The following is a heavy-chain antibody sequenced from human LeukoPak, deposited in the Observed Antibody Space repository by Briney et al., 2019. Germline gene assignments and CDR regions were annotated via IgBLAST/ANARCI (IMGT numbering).Heavy chain of an antibody. CDR3: ARGLRIVGNYYDSSGYYSSWFDP. Sequence: SQTLSLTCTVSGGSISSGGYYWSWIRQHPGKGLEWIGSIYYSGSTYYNPSLKSRVTISVDTSKNQFSLKLSSVTAADTAVYYCARGLRIVGNYYDSSGYYSSWFDPWGQGTLVTVSS. J-gene: IGHJ5*02. D-gene: IGHD3-22*01. CDR2: IYYSGST. V-gene: IGHV4-31*03. CDR1: GGSISSGGYY.